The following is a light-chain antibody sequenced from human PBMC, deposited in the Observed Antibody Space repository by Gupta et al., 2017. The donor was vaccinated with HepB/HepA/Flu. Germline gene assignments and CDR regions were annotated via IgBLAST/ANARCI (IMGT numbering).Light chain of an antibody. Sequence: QSVLTQPPSASGTPGQRVTISCSGGTSNIGRNSVYWYQQFPGSAPQLLIYRDYQRPSGVPERFSGSKSGTSASLAISGLRAGDEAYYYCVAWDDTLSGAVFGGGTKLTVL. V-gene: IGLV1-47*01. CDR3: VAWDDTLSGAV. CDR2: RDY. CDR1: TSNIGRNS. J-gene: IGLJ2*01.